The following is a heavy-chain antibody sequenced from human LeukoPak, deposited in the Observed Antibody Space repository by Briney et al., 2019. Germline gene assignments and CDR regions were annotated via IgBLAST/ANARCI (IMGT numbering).Heavy chain of an antibody. CDR1: GFTFSSYS. CDR2: ISSSSSYI. D-gene: IGHD3-10*01. V-gene: IGHV3-21*01. J-gene: IGHJ3*02. Sequence: GGSLRLSCAASGFTFSSYSMNWVRQAPGKGPEWVSSISSSSSYIYYADSVKGRFTISGDNAKNSLYLQMNSLRAEDTAVYYCARESKWFGELCAFDIWGQGTMVTVSS. CDR3: ARESKWFGELCAFDI.